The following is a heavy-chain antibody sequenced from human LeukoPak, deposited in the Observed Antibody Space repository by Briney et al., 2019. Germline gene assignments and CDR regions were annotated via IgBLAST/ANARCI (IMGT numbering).Heavy chain of an antibody. CDR2: LNWNGGST. J-gene: IGHJ1*01. CDR3: ARVVGYYDSSGYYSFYFQH. Sequence: GGSLRLSCAASGFTFDDYGMSWVRQAPGKGLEWVSGLNWNGGSTGYADSVKGRFTISRDNAKNSLYLQMNSLRAEDTALYYCARVVGYYDSSGYYSFYFQHWGQGTLVTVSS. CDR1: GFTFDDYG. D-gene: IGHD3-22*01. V-gene: IGHV3-20*04.